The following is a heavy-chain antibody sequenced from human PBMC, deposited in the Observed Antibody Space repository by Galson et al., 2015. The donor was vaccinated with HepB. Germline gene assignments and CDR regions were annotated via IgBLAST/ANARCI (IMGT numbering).Heavy chain of an antibody. CDR3: ARHVTAAAGSPYYYYYGMDV. V-gene: IGHV5-51*01. CDR1: GYSFTSYW. Sequence: QSGAEVKKPGESLKISCKGSGYSFTSYWIGWVRQMPGKGLEWMGIIYPGDSDTRYSPSFQGQVTISADKSISTAYLQWSSLKASDTAMYYCARHVTAAAGSPYYYYYGMDVWGQGTTVTVSS. J-gene: IGHJ6*02. CDR2: IYPGDSDT. D-gene: IGHD6-13*01.